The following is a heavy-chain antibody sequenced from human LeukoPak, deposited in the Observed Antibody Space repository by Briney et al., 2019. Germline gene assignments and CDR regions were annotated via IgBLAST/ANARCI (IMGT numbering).Heavy chain of an antibody. V-gene: IGHV3-48*01. CDR3: AKDGTTVTTVWYFDY. Sequence: GGSLRLSCAASGFTFSSYSMNWVRQAPGKGLEWVSYISSSSSTIYYADSMKGRFTISRDNSKNTLYLQMNSLRTEDTAVYYCAKDGTTVTTVWYFDYWGQGTLVTVSS. J-gene: IGHJ4*02. D-gene: IGHD4-11*01. CDR1: GFTFSSYS. CDR2: ISSSSSTI.